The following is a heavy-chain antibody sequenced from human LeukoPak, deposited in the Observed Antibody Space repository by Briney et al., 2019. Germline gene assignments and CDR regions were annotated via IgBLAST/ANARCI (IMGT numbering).Heavy chain of an antibody. Sequence: GESLKISCKGFGYSFTNYWIVWVRQMPGRGLEWMGIIYPGDSDTRYSPSFQGQVTISADKSINTAYLQWSSLKAFDTAMYYCARQTTVTTSRQFDYWGQGTLVTVSS. D-gene: IGHD4-17*01. J-gene: IGHJ4*02. CDR3: ARQTTVTTSRQFDY. CDR2: IYPGDSDT. CDR1: GYSFTNYW. V-gene: IGHV5-51*01.